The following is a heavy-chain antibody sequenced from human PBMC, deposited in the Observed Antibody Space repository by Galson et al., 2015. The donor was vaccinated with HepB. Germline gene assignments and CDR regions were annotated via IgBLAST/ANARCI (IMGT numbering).Heavy chain of an antibody. CDR3: ARASFSSSGDY. V-gene: IGHV3-48*01. CDR1: GFTFSSYS. J-gene: IGHJ4*02. D-gene: IGHD6-13*01. Sequence: SLRLSCAASGFTFSSYSMNWVRQAPGKGLEWISYISPDSRSRYYADSVRGRFTISRDNAKNSLYLQMNSLRADDTAVYYCARASFSSSGDYWGQGTLVTVSS. CDR2: ISPDSRSR.